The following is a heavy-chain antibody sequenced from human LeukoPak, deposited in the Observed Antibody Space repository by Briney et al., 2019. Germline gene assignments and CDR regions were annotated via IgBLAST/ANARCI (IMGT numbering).Heavy chain of an antibody. CDR1: GYRFSSYW. CDR3: ARASRDGYNQNFDH. CDR2: IYPGGSEA. J-gene: IGHJ4*02. D-gene: IGHD5-24*01. V-gene: IGHV5-51*01. Sequence: GESLKISCKGLGYRFSSYWNAWVRQRPGKGLEWMGIIYPGGSEARYDPSFQGQVTISADSSTSTAYLQWSSLRASDTAMYYCARASRDGYNQNFDHWGQGTLVTVSS.